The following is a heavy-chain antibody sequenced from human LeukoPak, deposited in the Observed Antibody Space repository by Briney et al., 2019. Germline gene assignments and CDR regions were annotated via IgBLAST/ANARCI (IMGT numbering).Heavy chain of an antibody. D-gene: IGHD3-10*01. CDR3: AREWKYHYGSGSLPDY. CDR2: INPNSGGT. V-gene: IGHV1-2*02. J-gene: IGHJ4*02. Sequence: ASVKVSCKASGYTFTGYYKHWVRQAPGQGLEWMGWINPNSGGTNYAQKFQGRVTMTRDTSISTAYMELSRLRSDDTAVYYCAREWKYHYGSGSLPDYWGQGTLVTVSS. CDR1: GYTFTGYY.